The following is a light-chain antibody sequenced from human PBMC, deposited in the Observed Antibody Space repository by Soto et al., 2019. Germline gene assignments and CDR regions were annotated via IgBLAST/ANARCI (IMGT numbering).Light chain of an antibody. CDR2: EVN. J-gene: IGLJ1*01. CDR1: SSDVGGYNY. CDR3: SSYAGSNNFV. V-gene: IGLV2-8*01. Sequence: QSALTQPPSASGSPGQSVTISCTGTSSDVGGYNYVSWYQQYPGKAPQLMIYEVNKRPSGVPDRFSGSKSGNTASLTVSGLQAEDEADYYCSSYAGSNNFVFGTGTKLTVL.